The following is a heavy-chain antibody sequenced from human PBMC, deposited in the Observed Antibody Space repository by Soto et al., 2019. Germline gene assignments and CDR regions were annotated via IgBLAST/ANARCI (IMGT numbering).Heavy chain of an antibody. Sequence: QVQLVQSGAEVKKPGSSVNVSCKASGGTFSSYTISWVRQAPGQGLEWMGRILPILGIANYAQKFQGRVTVTADQSTSTAYMELSSLTSEDTAVYYCATGSGRGFFDYWGQGTLVTASS. V-gene: IGHV1-69*02. D-gene: IGHD3-10*01. CDR2: ILPILGIA. CDR3: ATGSGRGFFDY. J-gene: IGHJ4*02. CDR1: GGTFSSYT.